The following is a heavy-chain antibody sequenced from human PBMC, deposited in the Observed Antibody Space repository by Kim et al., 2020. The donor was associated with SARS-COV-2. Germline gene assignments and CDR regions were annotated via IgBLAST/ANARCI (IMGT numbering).Heavy chain of an antibody. CDR2: LSSSTNTI. CDR1: GFTFSSYS. J-gene: IGHJ4*02. CDR3: ARRMMSSNSPFDY. D-gene: IGHD2-21*01. V-gene: IGHV3-48*04. Sequence: GGSLRLSCAASGFTFSSYSMNWVRQAPGKGLEWISYLSSSTNTIYYADSVKGRFTISRDNAKNSLYLQMNSLRAEDTAVYFCARRMMSSNSPFDYWGQGTLVTVSS.